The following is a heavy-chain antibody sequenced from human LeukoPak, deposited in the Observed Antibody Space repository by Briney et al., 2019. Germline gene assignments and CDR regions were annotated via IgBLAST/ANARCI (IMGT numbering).Heavy chain of an antibody. V-gene: IGHV3-21*01. CDR1: GFTFSSYS. J-gene: IGHJ4*02. CDR3: ARLYCSGGSCYFFDY. Sequence: PAGSLRLSCAASGFTFSSYSTNWVRQAPGKGLEWISSISSSSSYIYYADSVKGRFTISRDNAKNSLYLQMNSLRAEDTSVYYCARLYCSGGSCYFFDYWGQGTLVTVSS. CDR2: ISSSSSYI. D-gene: IGHD2-15*01.